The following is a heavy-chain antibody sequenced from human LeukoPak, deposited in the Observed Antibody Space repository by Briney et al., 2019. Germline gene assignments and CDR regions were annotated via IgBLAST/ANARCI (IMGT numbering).Heavy chain of an antibody. J-gene: IGHJ4*02. Sequence: GRSLRLSCAASGFTFSSYGMHWVRQAPGKGLEWVAVISYDGSNKYYADSVKGRFTISRDNSKNTLYLQMNSLRAEDTAVYYCANEDYYDSSGYFDYWGQGTLVTVSS. CDR3: ANEDYYDSSGYFDY. D-gene: IGHD3-22*01. V-gene: IGHV3-30*18. CDR1: GFTFSSYG. CDR2: ISYDGSNK.